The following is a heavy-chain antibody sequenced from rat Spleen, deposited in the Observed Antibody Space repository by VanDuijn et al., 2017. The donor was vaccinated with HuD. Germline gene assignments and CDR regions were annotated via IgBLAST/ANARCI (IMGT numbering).Heavy chain of an antibody. V-gene: IGHV2S63*01. J-gene: IGHJ2*01. D-gene: IGHD1-12*02. CDR2: MWSGGST. CDR1: GFSLTDYS. CDR3: TREHYDGTYYPYY. Sequence: EVQLKESGPGLVQPSQTLSLTCTVSGFSLTDYSVHWVRQPPGKGLEWMGVMWSGGSTAYNSALKSRLSISRDTSKSQVFLKMNSLQTEDTAIYYCTREHYDGTYYPYYWGQGVMVTVSS.